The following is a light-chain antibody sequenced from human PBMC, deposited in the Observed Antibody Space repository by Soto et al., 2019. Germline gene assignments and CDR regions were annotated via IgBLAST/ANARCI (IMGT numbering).Light chain of an antibody. Sequence: QSVLTQPASVSGSPGQSITISCTGSSSDIGHYSFVSWYQQYPGNVPKLIIYDVTKRPSGASVRFSGSKSGNTASLTISGLQPEDEADYYCCSYTSSSSVVFGGGTKLTVL. CDR2: DVT. J-gene: IGLJ2*01. V-gene: IGLV2-14*03. CDR1: SSDIGHYSF. CDR3: CSYTSSSSVV.